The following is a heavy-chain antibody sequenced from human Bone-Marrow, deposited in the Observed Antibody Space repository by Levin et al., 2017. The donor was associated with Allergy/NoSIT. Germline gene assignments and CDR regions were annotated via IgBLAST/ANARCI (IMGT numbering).Heavy chain of an antibody. CDR3: ARERLRSPVLDL. V-gene: IGHV3-33*01. D-gene: IGHD4-17*01. CDR1: GFTFSSYG. CDR2: IWYDGSNK. J-gene: IGHJ2*01. Sequence: GGSLRLSCAASGFTFSSYGMHWVRQAPGKGLEWVAVIWYDGSNKYYADSVKGRFTISRDNSKNTLYLQMNSLRAEDTAVYYCARERLRSPVLDLWGRGTLVTVSS.